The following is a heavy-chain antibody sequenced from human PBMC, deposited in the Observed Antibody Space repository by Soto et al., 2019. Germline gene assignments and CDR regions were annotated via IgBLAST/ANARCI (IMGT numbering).Heavy chain of an antibody. CDR2: VSRAGTYT. Sequence: EVQLLEAGGDVVRPGGSLRLSCAASGFTFSSYAMGWVRQAPGKGLEWVAGVSRAGTYTYYADSVRGRFSISRDNSRDTVDISMNALRVDDTAVYFGVKSTLTEDLGDSWGQGTLVSVSS. J-gene: IGHJ5*02. CDR3: VKSTLTEDLGDS. CDR1: GFTFSSYA. D-gene: IGHD3-16*01. V-gene: IGHV3-23*01.